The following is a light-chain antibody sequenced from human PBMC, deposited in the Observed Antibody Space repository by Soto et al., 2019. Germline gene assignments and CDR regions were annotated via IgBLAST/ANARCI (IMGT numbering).Light chain of an antibody. Sequence: QAVVTQEPSLTVSPGGTVTLTCASSTGAVTSGYYPNWFQQKAGQAPRALIYNTSKKHSWTPARFSGSLLGGKAALTLSGVQPEDEAEYYCLLYYGGAQLGVFGGGTKLTV. CDR1: TGAVTSGYY. V-gene: IGLV7-43*01. J-gene: IGLJ2*01. CDR2: NTS. CDR3: LLYYGGAQLGV.